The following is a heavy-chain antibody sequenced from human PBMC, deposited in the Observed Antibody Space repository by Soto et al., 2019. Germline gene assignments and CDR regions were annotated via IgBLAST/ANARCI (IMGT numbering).Heavy chain of an antibody. Sequence: PGGSLRLSCAASGFTVSSNYMSWVRQAPGKGPEWVSVIYSGGSTYYADSVKGRFTISRDNSKNTLYLQMNSLRAEDTAVYYCERDVTGRGYFDSLGEGALVTVSS. J-gene: IGHJ4*02. V-gene: IGHV3-53*01. CDR3: ERDVTGRGYFDS. CDR1: GFTVSSNY. CDR2: IYSGGST. D-gene: IGHD2-21*02.